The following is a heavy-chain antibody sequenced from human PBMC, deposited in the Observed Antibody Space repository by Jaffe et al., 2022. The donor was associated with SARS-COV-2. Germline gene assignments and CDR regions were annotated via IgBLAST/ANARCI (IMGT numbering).Heavy chain of an antibody. J-gene: IGHJ5*02. D-gene: IGHD6-6*01. Sequence: QLQLQESGPGLVKPSETLSLTCTVSGGSISSSSYYWGWIRQPPGKGLEWIGSIYYSGSTYYNPSLKSRVTISVDTSKNQFSLKLSSVTAADTAVYYCARHWQLGPAGKRFDPWGQGTLVTVSS. CDR2: IYYSGST. CDR3: ARHWQLGPAGKRFDP. V-gene: IGHV4-39*01. CDR1: GGSISSSSYY.